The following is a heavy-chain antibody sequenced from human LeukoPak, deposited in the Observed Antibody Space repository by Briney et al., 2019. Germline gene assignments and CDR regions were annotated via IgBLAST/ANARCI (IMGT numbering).Heavy chain of an antibody. Sequence: PGGSLRLSCAASGFTFNGSAMHWVRQASGKGLEWVGRIRSKTNNYATAYAASVKGRFTISRDDSKNTAYLQMNSLKTEDTAVYYCTSYDGGEFDYWGQGTLVTVSS. J-gene: IGHJ4*02. D-gene: IGHD3-16*01. CDR2: IRSKTNNYAT. CDR3: TSYDGGEFDY. V-gene: IGHV3-73*01. CDR1: GFTFNGSA.